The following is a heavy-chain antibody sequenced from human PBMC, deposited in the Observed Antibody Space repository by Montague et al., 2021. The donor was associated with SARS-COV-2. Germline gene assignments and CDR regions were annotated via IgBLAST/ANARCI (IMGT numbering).Heavy chain of an antibody. V-gene: IGHV4-59*13. CDR2: IFHSGIT. Sequence: SETLPLTCSVSGGPISSYYWSWIRQSPGKGLEWIGYIFHSGITDYNPSLKSRVTISVDMSKNQFSLQLNSVTAADSAVYYCARTEYNWNDWFDPWGQGTLVTVPS. J-gene: IGHJ5*02. CDR1: GGPISSYY. D-gene: IGHD1-20*01. CDR3: ARTEYNWNDWFDP.